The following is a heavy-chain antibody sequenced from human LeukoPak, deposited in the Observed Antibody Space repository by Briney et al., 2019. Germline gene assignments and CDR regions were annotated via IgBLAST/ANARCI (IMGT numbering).Heavy chain of an antibody. J-gene: IGHJ6*02. Sequence: GGSLRLSCSASVFSFSSNGIHWVCQALGKGLVWVSFIQTGGVPKYYADSVRGRFTLSRDNSKKTCSLQMDSLRVEDTATYYCPREASTVIIGGMDVRGQGTTVGVTS. CDR2: IQTGGVPK. CDR3: PREASTVIIGGMDV. D-gene: IGHD2-8*02. CDR1: VFSFSSNG. V-gene: IGHV3-30*02.